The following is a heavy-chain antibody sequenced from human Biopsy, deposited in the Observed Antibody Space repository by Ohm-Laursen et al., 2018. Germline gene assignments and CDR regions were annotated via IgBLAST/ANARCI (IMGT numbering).Heavy chain of an antibody. V-gene: IGHV3-74*01. CDR3: TRAKAGSGSLLYFDY. D-gene: IGHD3-10*01. CDR2: INTDGSST. J-gene: IGHJ4*02. CDR1: EFIFSRFW. Sequence: SLRLSCAASEFIFSRFWMYWVRQAPGKGLVWVSRINTDGSSTNYADAVKGRFTISRDNAKNTVFLQMNSLRAEDTAVYYCTRAKAGSGSLLYFDYWGQGTLVTVSS.